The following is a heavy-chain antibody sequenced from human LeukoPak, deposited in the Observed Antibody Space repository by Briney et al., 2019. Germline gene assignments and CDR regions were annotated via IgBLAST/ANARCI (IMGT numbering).Heavy chain of an antibody. J-gene: IGHJ4*02. CDR2: IYPGDSDT. D-gene: IGHD1-7*01. Sequence: GESLKISCKGSGYSFTNYWVGWVRQMSGKGLEWMGIIYPGDSDTSYSPSFQGQVTISADKSISTAYLQWSSLKASDTAMYYCARSYNWNYDYFDYWGQGTLVTVPS. V-gene: IGHV5-51*01. CDR1: GYSFTNYW. CDR3: ARSYNWNYDYFDY.